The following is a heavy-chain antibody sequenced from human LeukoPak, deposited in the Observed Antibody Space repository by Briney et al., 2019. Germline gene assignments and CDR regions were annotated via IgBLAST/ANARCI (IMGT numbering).Heavy chain of an antibody. CDR2: ISNSGGIT. Sequence: PGGSVRLSCAASGFSFSAYGMTWVRQAPGKGLEWVSVISNSGGITHYADSVKGRFTISRDNSKNRLYLQMNSLRAEDTAVYYCAKTMGTSWDFEYWGQGTLVTVSS. V-gene: IGHV3-23*01. D-gene: IGHD2-2*01. CDR1: GFSFSAYG. J-gene: IGHJ4*02. CDR3: AKTMGTSWDFEY.